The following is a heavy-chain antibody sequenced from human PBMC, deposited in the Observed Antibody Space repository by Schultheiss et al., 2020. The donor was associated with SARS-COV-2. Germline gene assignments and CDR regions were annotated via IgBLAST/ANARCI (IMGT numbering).Heavy chain of an antibody. J-gene: IGHJ4*02. V-gene: IGHV3-30*12. D-gene: IGHD5-24*01. CDR3: ARRDGYNPSPFDY. CDR1: GFTFSSYG. Sequence: GGSLRLSCAASGFTFSSYGMHWVRQAPGKGLEWVAVMSFDGSDEYYADSVKGRFTISRDNSKNTLYLQMNSLRAEDTAVYYCARRDGYNPSPFDYWGQGTLVTVSS. CDR2: MSFDGSDE.